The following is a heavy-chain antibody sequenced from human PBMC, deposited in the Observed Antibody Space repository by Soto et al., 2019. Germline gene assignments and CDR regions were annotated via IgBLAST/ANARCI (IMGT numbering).Heavy chain of an antibody. CDR3: ARHAEDDYYYYGMEV. CDR1: GYXFTSYL. J-gene: IGHJ6*02. Sequence: PXEXLKISCKCSGYXFTSYLLGWVRQMPGKGLEWMGIIYPGDSDTRYSPSFQGQVTISADKSISTAYLQWSSLKASDTAMYYCARHAEDDYYYYGMEVWGQGTTVNVSS. V-gene: IGHV5-51*01. CDR2: IYPGDSDT.